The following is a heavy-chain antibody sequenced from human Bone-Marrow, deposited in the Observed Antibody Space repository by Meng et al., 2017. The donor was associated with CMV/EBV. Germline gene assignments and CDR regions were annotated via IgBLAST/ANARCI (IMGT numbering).Heavy chain of an antibody. CDR3: ARHELGATGLSGLDP. CDR1: CGSISSSSYY. J-gene: IGHJ5*02. CDR2: IYYSGST. Sequence: GSLRLSCIVSCGSISSSSYYWGWIRQPPGKGLEWIGSIYYSGSTYYNPSLKSRVTISVDTSKNQFSLKLSSVTAADTAVYYCARHELGATGLSGLDPWGQGTLVTVSS. V-gene: IGHV4-39*01. D-gene: IGHD1-26*01.